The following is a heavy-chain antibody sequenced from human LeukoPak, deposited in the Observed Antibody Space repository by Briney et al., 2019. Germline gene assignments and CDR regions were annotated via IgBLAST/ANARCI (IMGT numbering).Heavy chain of an antibody. CDR3: AKDGTPGDY. D-gene: IGHD2-15*01. J-gene: IGHJ4*02. CDR2: ISGSGGST. Sequence: LPGGSLRLSCAASGFTFSSSGMSWVRQAPGMGLEWVSAISGSGGSTYYADSVKGRFTISRDNSKNTLYLQMSGLRADDTAVYYCAKDGTPGDYWGQGTRVTVSS. V-gene: IGHV3-23*01. CDR1: GFTFSSSG.